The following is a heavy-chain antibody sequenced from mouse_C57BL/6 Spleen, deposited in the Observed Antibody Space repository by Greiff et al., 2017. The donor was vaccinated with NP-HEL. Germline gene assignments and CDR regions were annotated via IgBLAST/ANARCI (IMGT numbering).Heavy chain of an antibody. CDR2: IYPVSGGT. D-gene: IGHD1-1*02. J-gene: IGHJ4*01. CDR3: ESGWWWGYCAMDD. Sequence: VQLQQSGAELASPGASVTLSCKASGYTFTDHIMNWVKKRPGQGLEWIGSIYPVSGGTNYNQKFMGKATFSVDPSSSTVYMVLNSLTSEDPDYYYSESGWWWGYCAMDDWGKGTTVTVSS. CDR1: GYTFTDHI. V-gene: IGHV1-11*01.